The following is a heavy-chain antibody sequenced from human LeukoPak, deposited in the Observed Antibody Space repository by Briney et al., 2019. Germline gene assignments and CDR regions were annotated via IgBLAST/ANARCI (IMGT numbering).Heavy chain of an antibody. CDR3: ASELAYCGGDCSSAFDI. CDR1: GFTFSSYG. CDR2: ISYDGSNK. Sequence: PGGSLRLSCAASGFTFSSYGMHWVRQAPGKGLEWVAVISYDGSNKYYADSVKGRFTISRDNSKNTLYLHMNSLRAEDTAVYYCASELAYCGGDCSSAFDIWGQGTMVTVSS. V-gene: IGHV3-30*03. D-gene: IGHD2-21*02. J-gene: IGHJ3*02.